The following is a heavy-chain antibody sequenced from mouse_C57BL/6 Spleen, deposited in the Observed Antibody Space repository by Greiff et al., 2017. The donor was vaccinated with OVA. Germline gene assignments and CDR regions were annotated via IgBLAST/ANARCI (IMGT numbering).Heavy chain of an antibody. CDR1: GYTFTSYG. D-gene: IGHD1-1*01. V-gene: IGHV1-81*01. J-gene: IGHJ1*03. CDR3: ARSRDGKGYFDV. CDR2: IYPRSGNT. Sequence: VKLQESGAELARPGASVKLSCKASGYTFTSYGISWVKQRTGQGLEWIGEIYPRSGNTYYNEKFKGKATLTADKSSSTAYMELRSLTSEDSAVYFCARSRDGKGYFDVWGTGTTVTVSS.